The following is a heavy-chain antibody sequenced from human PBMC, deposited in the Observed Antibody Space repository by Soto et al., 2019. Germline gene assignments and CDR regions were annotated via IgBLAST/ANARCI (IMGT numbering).Heavy chain of an antibody. CDR1: GATFSSYA. Sequence: SVKVSCKASGATFSSYAISWVRQAPGQGLEWMGGIIPIFGTANYAQKFQGRVTITADESTSTAYMELSSLRSEDTAVYYCARGTFMITFGVPKHQYSFDYPGPGLLLTVS. CDR2: IIPIFGTA. V-gene: IGHV1-69*13. CDR3: ARGTFMITFGVPKHQYSFDY. J-gene: IGHJ4*02. D-gene: IGHD3-16*01.